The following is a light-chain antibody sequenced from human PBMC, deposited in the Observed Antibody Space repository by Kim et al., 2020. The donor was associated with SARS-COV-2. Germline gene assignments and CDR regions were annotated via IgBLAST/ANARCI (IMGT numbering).Light chain of an antibody. CDR1: KLGDKY. V-gene: IGLV3-1*01. CDR3: QAWDSSTKV. CDR2: QDS. J-gene: IGLJ1*01. Sequence: SYELTQPPSVSVSPGQTASITCSGDKLGDKYACWYQQKPGQSPVLVIYQDSKRPSGIPERFSGSNSGNTATLTISGTRAMDEADYYCQAWDSSTKVFGTG.